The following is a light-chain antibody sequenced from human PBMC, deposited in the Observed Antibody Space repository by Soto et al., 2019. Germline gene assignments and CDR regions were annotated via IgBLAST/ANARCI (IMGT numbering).Light chain of an antibody. J-gene: IGLJ1*01. CDR1: SSNIGAGYE. CDR3: QSYDSSLSGYV. Sequence: QLVLTQPPSVSEAPGQRVTISCTGSSSNIGAGYEAHWYHQDPGTAPKLLIYENNNRPSGVPDRFSGSKSGTSASLAITGLQAEDEAEYYCQSYDSSLSGYVLGTGTQLTVL. V-gene: IGLV1-40*01. CDR2: ENN.